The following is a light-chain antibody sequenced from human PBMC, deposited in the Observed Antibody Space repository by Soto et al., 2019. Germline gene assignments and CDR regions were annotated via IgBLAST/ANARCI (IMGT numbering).Light chain of an antibody. CDR2: GAS. Sequence: IVLTQSPGTLYFSPGERATLSCRASQSVSSSYLAWYQQKPGQAPRLLIHGASSRATGIPDRFSGSGSGADFTLTSSRLEPEDIAVYYCQQYGSSPLTFGGGTKVAIK. V-gene: IGKV3-20*01. CDR1: QSVSSSY. J-gene: IGKJ4*01. CDR3: QQYGSSPLT.